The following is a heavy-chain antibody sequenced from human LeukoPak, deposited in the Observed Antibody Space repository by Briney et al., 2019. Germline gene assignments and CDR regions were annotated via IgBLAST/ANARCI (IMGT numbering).Heavy chain of an antibody. CDR2: IYYSGST. CDR3: ARVRSDVLLWFGEVDY. CDR1: GGSISSYY. V-gene: IGHV4-59*01. Sequence: SETLSLTCTVSGGSISSYYWSWIRQPPGKGLEWIGYIYYSGSTNCNPSLKSRVTISVDTSKNQFSLKLSSVTAADTAVYYCARVRSDVLLWFGEVDYWGQGTLVTVSS. D-gene: IGHD3-10*01. J-gene: IGHJ4*02.